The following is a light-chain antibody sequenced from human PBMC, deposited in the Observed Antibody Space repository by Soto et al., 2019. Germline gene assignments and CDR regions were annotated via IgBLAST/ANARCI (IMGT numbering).Light chain of an antibody. CDR2: STN. Sequence: QTVVTQEPSFSVSPGGTVTLTCGLSSGSVSTSYYPSWYQQTPGQAPRTLIYSTNTRSSGVPDRFSGSILGNKAALTITGAQADDESDYYCVLYMGSCLHVVFGGGTKLTVL. CDR1: SGSVSTSYY. CDR3: VLYMGSCLHVV. J-gene: IGLJ2*01. V-gene: IGLV8-61*01.